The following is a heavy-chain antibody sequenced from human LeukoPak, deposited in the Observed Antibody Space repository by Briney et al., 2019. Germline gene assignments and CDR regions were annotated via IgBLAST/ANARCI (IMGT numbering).Heavy chain of an antibody. CDR3: ARDVQGIAVAHGRGYYYYYMDV. J-gene: IGHJ6*03. CDR2: IYYSGST. D-gene: IGHD6-19*01. V-gene: IGHV4-39*07. CDR1: GGSISSSSYY. Sequence: SETLSLTCTVSGGSISSSSYYWGWIRQPPGKGLEWIGTIYYSGSTYYNPSLKSRVTISVDTSKNQFSLKLSSVTAADTAVYYCARDVQGIAVAHGRGYYYYYMDVWGKGTTVTISS.